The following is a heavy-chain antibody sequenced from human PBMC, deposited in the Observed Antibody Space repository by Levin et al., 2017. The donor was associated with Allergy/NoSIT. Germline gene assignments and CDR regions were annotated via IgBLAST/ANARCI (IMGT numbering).Heavy chain of an antibody. CDR1: GYSFTSYW. V-gene: IGHV5-51*01. CDR2: IYPGDSDT. D-gene: IGHD1-1*01. CDR3: ARRGTRDYYYYMDV. Sequence: GASVKVSCQGSGYSFTSYWIGWVRQMPGKGLEWMGIIYPGDSDTRYSPSFQGQVTISADKSISTAYLQWSRLKASDTSIYYCARRGTRDYYYYMDVWGKGTTVTVSS. J-gene: IGHJ6*03.